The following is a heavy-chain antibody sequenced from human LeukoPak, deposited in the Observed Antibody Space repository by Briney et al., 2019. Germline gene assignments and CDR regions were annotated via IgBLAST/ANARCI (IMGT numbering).Heavy chain of an antibody. D-gene: IGHD3-22*01. CDR2: INWNGGST. CDR1: GFTFDDYG. Sequence: PGGPLRLSCAASGFTFDDYGMSWGRQAPGKGLEWVSGINWNGGSTGYADSVKGRFTISRDNAKNSLYLQMNSLRAEDTALYYCARDIFYYDSSGPGRYFDYWGQGTLVTVSS. CDR3: ARDIFYYDSSGPGRYFDY. J-gene: IGHJ4*02. V-gene: IGHV3-20*04.